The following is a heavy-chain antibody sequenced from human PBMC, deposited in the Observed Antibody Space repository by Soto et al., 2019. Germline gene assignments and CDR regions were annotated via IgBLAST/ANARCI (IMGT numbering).Heavy chain of an antibody. D-gene: IGHD6-19*01. CDR3: GKEVYNSAWHDARCWFDP. J-gene: IGHJ5*02. V-gene: IGHV1-24*01. CDR2: FDPEDGET. CDR1: GYTLTELS. Sequence: ASVKISCKVSGYTLTELSMHWVRQAPGKGLEWMGGFDPEDGETIYAQKFQGRVTMTEDTSTDTAYMELSSLRSEDTAVYYCGKEVYNSAWHDARCWFDPWGQGTPVTVSS.